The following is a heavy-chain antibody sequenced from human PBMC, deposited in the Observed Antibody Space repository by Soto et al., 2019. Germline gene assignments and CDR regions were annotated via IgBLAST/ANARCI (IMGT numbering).Heavy chain of an antibody. CDR1: GFSFSGFA. Sequence: EVQLLESGGGLVQPGGSLRLSCVASGFSFSGFAMSWVRQAPGKGPVWVSSITGTGVSIYYADSVRGRFTISRDNSKNTLYLQMSSLRADDTARYYFAKDSIPYSSSYDLDHWGRRVLVTVSS. CDR3: AKDSIPYSSSYDLDH. CDR2: ITGTGVSI. J-gene: IGHJ4*02. V-gene: IGHV3-23*01. D-gene: IGHD6-6*01.